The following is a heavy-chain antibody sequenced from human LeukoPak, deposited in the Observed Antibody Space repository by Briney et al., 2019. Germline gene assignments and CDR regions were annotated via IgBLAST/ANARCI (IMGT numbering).Heavy chain of an antibody. Sequence: PSETLSLTCTVSGGSISSYYWSWIRQPPGKGLEWIGYIYYSGSTNYNPSLKSRVTISVDTSKNQFSLKLSSVTAADTAVYYCARDALLATVTYWGQGTLVTVSS. CDR2: IYYSGST. CDR3: ARDALLATVTY. J-gene: IGHJ4*02. CDR1: GGSISSYY. D-gene: IGHD4-17*01. V-gene: IGHV4-59*01.